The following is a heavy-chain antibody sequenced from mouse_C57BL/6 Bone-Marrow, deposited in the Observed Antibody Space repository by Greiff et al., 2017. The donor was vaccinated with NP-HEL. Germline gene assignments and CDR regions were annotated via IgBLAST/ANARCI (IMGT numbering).Heavy chain of an antibody. D-gene: IGHD6-1*01. CDR2: ISNLAYST. Sequence: EVHLVESGGGLVQPGGSLKLSCAASGFTFTDYGMAWVRQAPRKGLEWVAFISNLAYSTYYADTVTGRSTIPRENATNTLYLEMSSLRSEDTAMYYCARLLCYGNYYAMDYWGKGTSVTVSS. V-gene: IGHV5-15*01. CDR3: ARLLCYGNYYAMDY. J-gene: IGHJ4*01. CDR1: GFTFTDYG.